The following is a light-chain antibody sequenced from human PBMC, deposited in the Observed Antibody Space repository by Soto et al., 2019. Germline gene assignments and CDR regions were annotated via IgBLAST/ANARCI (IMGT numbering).Light chain of an antibody. CDR3: QAWDSSTGEVV. J-gene: IGLJ2*01. CDR1: KLGDKY. Sequence: SYELTQPPSVSVSPGQTASITCSGDKLGDKYACWYQQKPGQSPVLVIYQDSKRPSGIPERFSGYNSGNTATLTISGTQDRDEADYYCQAWDSSTGEVVFGGGTQLTVL. V-gene: IGLV3-1*01. CDR2: QDS.